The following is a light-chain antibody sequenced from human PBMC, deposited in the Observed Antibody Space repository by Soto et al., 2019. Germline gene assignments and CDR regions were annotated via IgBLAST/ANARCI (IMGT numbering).Light chain of an antibody. CDR1: SSDIGTYNY. CDR2: EVS. CDR3: CSRASSSTYV. V-gene: IGLV2-14*01. Sequence: QSVLIQPASVSGSPGQSITISCTGTSSDIGTYNYVSWYQQHPGEAPKLMIYEVSNRPSGVSNRFSGSKSGNTASLTISGLQADDEADYYCCSRASSSTYVFGSGTKLTVL. J-gene: IGLJ1*01.